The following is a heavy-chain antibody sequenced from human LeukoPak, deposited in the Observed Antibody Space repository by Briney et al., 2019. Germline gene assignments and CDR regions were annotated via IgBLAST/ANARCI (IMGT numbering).Heavy chain of an antibody. Sequence: GGSLRLSCAASGFTFSSYAMSWVRQAPGKGLEWVSAISGSGGNTYYADSVKGRFTISRDNSKNTLYLQMDSLRAEDTAVYYCARFNRGAGYDSSGWNPSDYWGQGTLVTVSS. D-gene: IGHD3-22*01. CDR3: ARFNRGAGYDSSGWNPSDY. CDR1: GFTFSSYA. V-gene: IGHV3-23*01. CDR2: ISGSGGNT. J-gene: IGHJ4*02.